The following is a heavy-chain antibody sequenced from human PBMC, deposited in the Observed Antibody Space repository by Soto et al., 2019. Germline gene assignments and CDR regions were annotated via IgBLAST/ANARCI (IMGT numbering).Heavy chain of an antibody. CDR2: ISDSGVTT. J-gene: IGHJ4*02. CDR1: GFPFGENA. CDR3: AKEDTSSGSLDY. V-gene: IGHV3-23*01. D-gene: IGHD6-19*01. Sequence: GSLRLSCAASGFPFGENAMSWVRQAPGKGLEWVSGISDSGVTTYYADSVRGRFTISRDNSKNTLYLQMKSLRAEDSASYYCAKEDTSSGSLDYWGQGALVTVSS.